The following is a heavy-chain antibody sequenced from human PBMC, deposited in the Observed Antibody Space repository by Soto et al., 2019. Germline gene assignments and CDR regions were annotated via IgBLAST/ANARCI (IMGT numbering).Heavy chain of an antibody. CDR2: IYSGGST. CDR1: GFTVSSNY. V-gene: IGHV3-66*01. D-gene: IGHD6-19*01. CDR3: AGGWSSGWPGAFDI. J-gene: IGHJ3*02. Sequence: EVQLVESGGGLVQPGGSLRLSCAASGFTVSSNYMSWVRQAPGKGLEWVSVIYSGGSTYYADSVKGRFTISRDNSKNTLYLQMNSLRAEDTAVYYCAGGWSSGWPGAFDIWGQGTMVTVSS.